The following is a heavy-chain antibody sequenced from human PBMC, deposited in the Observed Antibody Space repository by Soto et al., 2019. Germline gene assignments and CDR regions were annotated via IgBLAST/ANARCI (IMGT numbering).Heavy chain of an antibody. Sequence: PGGSLRLSCAASGFTFGSYGMNWVRQAPGKGLEWVAFIWYDGSNKYYADSVKGRFTISRDNSKNTLYLQMDSLRAEDTALYYCAKVRTQQLVRGFYNDDRGQGTLVTVSS. CDR3: AKVRTQQLVRGFYNDD. V-gene: IGHV3-30*02. CDR1: GFTFGSYG. J-gene: IGHJ4*01. CDR2: IWYDGSNK. D-gene: IGHD6-13*01.